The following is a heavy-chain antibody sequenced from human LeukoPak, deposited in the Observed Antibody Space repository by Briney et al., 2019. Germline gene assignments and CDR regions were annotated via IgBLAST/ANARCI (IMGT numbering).Heavy chain of an antibody. J-gene: IGHJ4*02. CDR1: GDSISYTSYY. CDR2: IYYSGST. D-gene: IGHD6-13*01. CDR3: ARSIGEYSSSWYQGFDY. V-gene: IGHV4-39*07. Sequence: SETLSLTCTVSGDSISYTSYYWGWIRQSPGKGLEWIGIIYYSGSTYYNPSLNSRVTISVDTSKNQFSLKLSSVTAADTAVYYCARSIGEYSSSWYQGFDYWGQGTLVTVSS.